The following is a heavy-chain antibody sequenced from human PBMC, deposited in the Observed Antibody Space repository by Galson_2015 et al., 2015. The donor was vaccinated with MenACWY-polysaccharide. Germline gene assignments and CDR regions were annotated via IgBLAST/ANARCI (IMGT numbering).Heavy chain of an antibody. CDR2: ISVYNGNT. D-gene: IGHD3-10*01. J-gene: IGHJ4*02. Sequence: SVKVSCKASGYSFTSFGISWVRQAPGQGLAWMGWISVYNGNTNYAQKFQGRATMTTDTSTSTAYMELRSLRSDDTAVYYCARDLGSMVRGIIPLFDYWGQGTLVTVSS. V-gene: IGHV1-18*01. CDR1: GYSFTSFG. CDR3: ARDLGSMVRGIIPLFDY.